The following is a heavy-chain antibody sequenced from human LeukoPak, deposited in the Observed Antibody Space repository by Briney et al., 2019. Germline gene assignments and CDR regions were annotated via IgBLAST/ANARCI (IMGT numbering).Heavy chain of an antibody. CDR2: IIPILGIA. D-gene: IGHD2-2*01. CDR3: ARGGVVPAAIGVYFDY. J-gene: IGHJ4*02. CDR1: GGTFSSYA. Sequence: GASVKVSCKASGGTFSSYAISWVRQAPGQGLEWMGRIIPILGIANCAQKFQGRVTITADKSTSTAYMELSSLRSEDTAVYYCARGGVVPAAIGVYFDYWGQGTLVTVSS. V-gene: IGHV1-69*04.